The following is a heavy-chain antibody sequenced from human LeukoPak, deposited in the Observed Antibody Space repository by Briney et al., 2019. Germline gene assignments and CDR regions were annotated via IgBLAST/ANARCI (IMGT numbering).Heavy chain of an antibody. CDR3: ARNFDMKGFDP. V-gene: IGHV1-2*02. D-gene: IGHD3-9*01. CDR2: INSDSGFT. J-gene: IGHJ5*02. CDR1: GYTFTGYY. Sequence: ASVKVSCKASGYTFTGYYMDWVRQAPGQGLEWMGWINSDSGFTKYAQKFQGRVTMTRDTSITTVYMDLTRLTSGDTAVYYCARNFDMKGFDPWGQGTLVTVSS.